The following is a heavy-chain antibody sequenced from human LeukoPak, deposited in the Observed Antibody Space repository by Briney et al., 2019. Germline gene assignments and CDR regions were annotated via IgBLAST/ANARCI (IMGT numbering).Heavy chain of an antibody. CDR3: ARHVWGIAAAGTYYYYYYMDV. D-gene: IGHD6-13*01. Sequence: SETLSLTCAVYGGSFSDYYWSWIRQPPGKGLEWIGEINHSGSSNYNPSLKSRVTISVDTSKNQFSLKLNSVTAADTAVYYCARHVWGIAAAGTYYYYYYMDVWGKGTTVTISS. CDR2: INHSGSS. V-gene: IGHV4-34*01. CDR1: GGSFSDYY. J-gene: IGHJ6*03.